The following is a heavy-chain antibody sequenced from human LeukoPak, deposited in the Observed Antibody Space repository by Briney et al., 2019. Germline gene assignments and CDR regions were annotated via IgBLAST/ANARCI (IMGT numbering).Heavy chain of an antibody. V-gene: IGHV3-23*01. Sequence: PGGSLRLSCAASGFTFSSYAMSWVRQAPGKGLEWVSAISGSGGSTYYADSVKGRFTISRDNSKNTLYLQMNSLRAEDTAVYYCAKTRVDCSSTSCYSKVYYSDYWGQGTLVTVSS. D-gene: IGHD2-2*01. CDR1: GFTFSSYA. J-gene: IGHJ4*02. CDR3: AKTRVDCSSTSCYSKVYYSDY. CDR2: ISGSGGST.